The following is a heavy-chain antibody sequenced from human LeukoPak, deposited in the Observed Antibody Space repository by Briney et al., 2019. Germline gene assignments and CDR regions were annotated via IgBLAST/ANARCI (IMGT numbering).Heavy chain of an antibody. Sequence: ASVKVSCKASGHTFTGYYMHWVRQAPGQGLEWMGWINPNSGGTNYAQKFQGRVTMTRDTSISTAYMELSRLRSDDTAVYYCARDSVGVAVAGMNWFDPWGQGTLVTVSS. CDR2: INPNSGGT. CDR3: ARDSVGVAVAGMNWFDP. V-gene: IGHV1-2*02. J-gene: IGHJ5*02. D-gene: IGHD6-19*01. CDR1: GHTFTGYY.